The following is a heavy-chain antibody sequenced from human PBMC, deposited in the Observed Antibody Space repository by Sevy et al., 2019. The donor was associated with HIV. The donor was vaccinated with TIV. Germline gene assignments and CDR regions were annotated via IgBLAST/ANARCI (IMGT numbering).Heavy chain of an antibody. J-gene: IGHJ3*01. D-gene: IGHD2-21*01. Sequence: SETLSLTCTVSGGSIRRYYWSWIRQPPGKGLEWIGYIYNSGNTNYNPSLKSRVTISVDTSKNQFSLRLSSVTAADTAVYYCARVFDSEGAFHLWGQGTMVTVSS. CDR1: GGSIRRYY. V-gene: IGHV4-59*13. CDR2: IYNSGNT. CDR3: ARVFDSEGAFHL.